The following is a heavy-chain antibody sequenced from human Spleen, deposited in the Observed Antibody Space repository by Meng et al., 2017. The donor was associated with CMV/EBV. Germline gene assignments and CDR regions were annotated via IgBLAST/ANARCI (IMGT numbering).Heavy chain of an antibody. J-gene: IGHJ4*02. Sequence: ETLSLTCAVSGVSIKTYYWTWIRQPPGKGLEWIGNIYYTGTTNYNPSLKSRVTISRDTSKNQFTLKLSSVTAADTAVYYCARAVDHFYDSSGYYSGYYFDYWGQGTLVTVSS. CDR3: ARAVDHFYDSSGYYSGYYFDY. D-gene: IGHD3-22*01. CDR2: IYYTGTT. V-gene: IGHV4-59*01. CDR1: GVSIKTYY.